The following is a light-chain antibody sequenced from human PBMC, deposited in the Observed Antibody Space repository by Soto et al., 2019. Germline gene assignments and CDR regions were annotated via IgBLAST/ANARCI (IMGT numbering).Light chain of an antibody. CDR3: MQGLRPMYT. CDR1: QTLLHSNGYTY. V-gene: IGKV2-28*01. CDR2: LGS. J-gene: IGKJ2*01. Sequence: IALTQSPLSLSVTPGEPASISCRSSQTLLHSNGYTYLNWYLLKPGQSPQLLIYLGSNRASGVPDRFSGSGSGTDFTLKINRVQAEDVGVFYCMQGLRPMYTFGQGTKLEIK.